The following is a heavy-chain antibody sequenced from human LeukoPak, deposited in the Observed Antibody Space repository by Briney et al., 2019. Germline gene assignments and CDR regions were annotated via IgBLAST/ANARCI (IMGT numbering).Heavy chain of an antibody. CDR1: GYTFTSYY. D-gene: IGHD6-13*01. V-gene: IGHV1-2*02. J-gene: IGHJ4*02. CDR3: ARFRSSSVKFDY. CDR2: INPNSGGT. Sequence: ASVKVSCKASGYTFTSYYMHWVRQAPGQGLEWMGWINPNSGGTNYAQKFQGRVTMTRDTSISTAYMELSRLRSDDTAVYYCARFRSSSVKFDYWGQGTLVTVSS.